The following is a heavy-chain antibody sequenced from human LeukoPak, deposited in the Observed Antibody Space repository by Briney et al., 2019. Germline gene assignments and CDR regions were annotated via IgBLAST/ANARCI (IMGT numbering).Heavy chain of an antibody. CDR1: GDSISTYY. Sequence: SETLSLTCTVSGDSISTYYWSWIRQPPGKGLECIGYIYYRVTSDYNPSRKSRVTMSVDMSTSQISLKLSSVTAADTAVYYCARAVGGDGSGSLWGPGTLVTVSS. D-gene: IGHD3-10*01. J-gene: IGHJ4*02. CDR2: IYYRVTS. V-gene: IGHV4-59*01. CDR3: ARAVGGDGSGSL.